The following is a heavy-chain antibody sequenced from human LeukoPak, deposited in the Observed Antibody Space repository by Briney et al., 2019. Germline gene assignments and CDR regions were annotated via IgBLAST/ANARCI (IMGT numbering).Heavy chain of an antibody. D-gene: IGHD5-18*01. CDR3: AKAGPAMAPRGGHFNFDY. Sequence: GGSLRLSCAASGFTFSSYAMSWVRQAPGKGLERVSAISGSGGSTYYADSVKGRFTISRDNSKNTLYLQMNSLRAEDTAVYYCAKAGPAMAPRGGHFNFDYWGQGTLVTVSS. CDR2: ISGSGGST. J-gene: IGHJ4*02. V-gene: IGHV3-23*01. CDR1: GFTFSSYA.